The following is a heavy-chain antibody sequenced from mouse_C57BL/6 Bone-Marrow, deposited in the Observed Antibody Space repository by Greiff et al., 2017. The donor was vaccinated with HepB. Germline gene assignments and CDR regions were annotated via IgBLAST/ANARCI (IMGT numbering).Heavy chain of an antibody. CDR1: GYAFTNYL. CDR3: ARERRLRDAMDY. D-gene: IGHD2-4*01. CDR2: INPGSGGT. Sequence: VQLQQSGAELVRPGTSVKVSCKASGYAFTNYLIEWVKQRPGRGLEWIGVINPGSGGTNYNEKFKGKATLTADKSSSTAYMQLSSLISEDSAVYFCARERRLRDAMDYWGQGTSVTVSS. J-gene: IGHJ4*01. V-gene: IGHV1-54*01.